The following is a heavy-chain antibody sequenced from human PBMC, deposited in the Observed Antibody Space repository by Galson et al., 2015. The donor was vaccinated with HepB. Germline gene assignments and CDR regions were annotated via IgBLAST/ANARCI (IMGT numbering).Heavy chain of an antibody. V-gene: IGHV3-30*02. Sequence: SLRLSCAASGFTFSTYGMHWVRQAPGKGLEWVAFIRYDGTDKYYADSVKGRFTISRDNFKNTLYLQMNSLITEDTAVYYCWTRVLQYSCDSDPSCYGSYWGQGTVVTVPS. CDR2: IRYDGTDK. CDR3: WTRVLQYSCDSDPSCYGSY. J-gene: IGHJ4*02. CDR1: GFTFSTYG. D-gene: IGHD2-2*01.